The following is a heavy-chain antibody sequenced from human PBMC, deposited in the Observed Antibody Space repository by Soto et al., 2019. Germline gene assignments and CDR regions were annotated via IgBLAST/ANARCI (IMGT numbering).Heavy chain of an antibody. CDR3: ATTQYGSSSPRSD. J-gene: IGHJ4*02. Sequence: ASVKVSCKVSGYTLTELSMHWVRQAPGKGLEWMGGFDPEDGETIYAQKFQGRVTMTEDTSTDTAYMELSSLRSEDTAVYYCATTQYGSSSPRSDWGQETLVTVSS. CDR2: FDPEDGET. D-gene: IGHD6-13*01. V-gene: IGHV1-24*01. CDR1: GYTLTELS.